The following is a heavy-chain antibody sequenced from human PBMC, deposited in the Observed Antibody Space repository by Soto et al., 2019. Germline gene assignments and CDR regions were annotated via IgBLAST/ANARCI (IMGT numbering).Heavy chain of an antibody. J-gene: IGHJ4*02. CDR2: IIPILGVA. V-gene: IGHV1-69*02. CDR3: ARGPNCSGGSCYPRVGFDY. Sequence: GASVKVSCKASGGTFSSYTISWVRQAPGQGLEWMGRIIPILGVANYAQKFQGRVTITADKSTSTAYMELRSLRSEDTAVYYCARGPNCSGGSCYPRVGFDYWGQGTLVTVSS. D-gene: IGHD2-15*01. CDR1: GGTFSSYT.